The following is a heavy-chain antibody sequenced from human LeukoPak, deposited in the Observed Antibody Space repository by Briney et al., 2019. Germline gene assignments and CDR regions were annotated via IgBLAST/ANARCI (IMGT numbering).Heavy chain of an antibody. Sequence: PSETLSLTCTVSGGSISSHYWSWIRQPPGKRLEWMGYIYYSGSTNYNPSLKSRVTISVDTSKNQFSLKLSSVTAADTAVYYCARWTFWTGYRYFDYWGQGTLVTVSS. V-gene: IGHV4-59*11. CDR3: ARWTFWTGYRYFDY. J-gene: IGHJ4*02. CDR1: GGSISSHY. CDR2: IYYSGST. D-gene: IGHD3/OR15-3a*01.